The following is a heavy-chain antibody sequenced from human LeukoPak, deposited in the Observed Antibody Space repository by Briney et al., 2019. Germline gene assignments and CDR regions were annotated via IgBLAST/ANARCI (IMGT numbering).Heavy chain of an antibody. V-gene: IGHV3-21*01. CDR3: ARGTIVVPAAMSYYYYYMDV. D-gene: IGHD2-2*01. CDR1: GFTFSSYS. CDR2: ISSSSSYI. J-gene: IGHJ6*03. Sequence: KSGGSLRLSCAASGFTFSSYSMNWVRQAPGKGLEWVSSISSSSSYIYYADSVKGRFTISRDNAKNSLYLQMNSLRAEDTAVYYCARGTIVVPAAMSYYYYYMDVWGKGTTVTVSS.